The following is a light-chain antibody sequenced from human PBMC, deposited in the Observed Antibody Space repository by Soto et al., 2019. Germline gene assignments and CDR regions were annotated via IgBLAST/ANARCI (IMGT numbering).Light chain of an antibody. CDR3: QQYDNLPPLT. CDR2: DAS. J-gene: IGKJ4*01. V-gene: IGKV1-33*01. Sequence: DIQMTQSPSSLSASVGDRVTIACQASQDINNYLNWYQLKPGKAPKLLIYDASNLKTGVPSRFSGSGSGTDFTFTISSLQPEDIATYYCQQYDNLPPLTFGGGTKVEIK. CDR1: QDINNY.